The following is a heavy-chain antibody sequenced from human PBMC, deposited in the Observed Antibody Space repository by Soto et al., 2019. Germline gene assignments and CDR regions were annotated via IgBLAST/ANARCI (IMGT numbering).Heavy chain of an antibody. CDR1: GGSFKSGSYY. CDR3: ARDPIGGNHRGVAFDY. Sequence: SETLSLTCTVSGGSFKSGSYYWSWIRQPPGKGLEWIGYIYYSGSTNYNPSLKSRVTISVDTSKNQFSLKLSSVTAADTAVYYCARDPIGGNHRGVAFDYWGQGTLVTVSS. CDR2: IYYSGST. J-gene: IGHJ4*02. D-gene: IGHD2-15*01. V-gene: IGHV4-61*01.